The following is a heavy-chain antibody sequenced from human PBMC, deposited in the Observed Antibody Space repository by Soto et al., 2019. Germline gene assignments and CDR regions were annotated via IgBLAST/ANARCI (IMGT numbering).Heavy chain of an antibody. CDR2: IYYSGST. V-gene: IGHV4-61*01. CDR3: AREDYYDSSGQAD. CDR1: GGSVSSGSYY. D-gene: IGHD3-22*01. J-gene: IGHJ4*02. Sequence: SETLSLTCTVSGGSVSSGSYYWSWIRQPPGKGLEWIGYIYYSGSTNYNPSLKSRVTISVDTSKNQFSLKLSSVTAADTAVYYCAREDYYDSSGQADWGQGTLVNVSS.